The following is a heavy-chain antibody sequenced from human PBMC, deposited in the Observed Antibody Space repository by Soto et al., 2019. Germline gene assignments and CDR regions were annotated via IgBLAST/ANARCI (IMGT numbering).Heavy chain of an antibody. CDR3: TKLQGEKYGDYVFYYGMDV. Sequence: EVQVVESGGGLVKPGGSLRLSCAASGFSFNNAWMSWVRRAPGKGLEWVGRIKSKSDDGTADYAAPVKGRFTISRDDSKNTLYLQMNSLKTEDTAVYYCTKLQGEKYGDYVFYYGMDVWGQGTTFTVSS. D-gene: IGHD4-17*01. V-gene: IGHV3-15*01. J-gene: IGHJ6*02. CDR1: GFSFNNAW. CDR2: IKSKSDDGTA.